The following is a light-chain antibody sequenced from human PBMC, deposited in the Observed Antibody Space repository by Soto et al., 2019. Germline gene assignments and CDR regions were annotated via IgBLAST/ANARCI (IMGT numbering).Light chain of an antibody. CDR1: QSVSSSY. CDR3: QQYGSSPYT. Sequence: EIVLTQSPGTLSLSPGERATLSCRASQSVSSSYLAWYQQKPGQAPRLIIYGASSRATGIPDRFSGSGSGTDFTLTIRRLEPEAFAVYYCQQYGSSPYTFGQGTKLEIK. CDR2: GAS. V-gene: IGKV3-20*01. J-gene: IGKJ2*01.